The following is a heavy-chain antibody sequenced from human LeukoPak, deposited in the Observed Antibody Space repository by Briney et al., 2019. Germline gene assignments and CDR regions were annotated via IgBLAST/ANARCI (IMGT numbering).Heavy chain of an antibody. CDR3: AKDGLPHYYDSSGYYEGNFDY. Sequence: TGGSLRLSCVVSEFTFSSYAMSWVRQAPGKGLEWVSAISGSGGNTYYADSVKGRFTISRDNSKNALYLQMNSLRAEDTAVYYCAKDGLPHYYDSSGYYEGNFDYWGQGTLVTVSS. D-gene: IGHD3-22*01. J-gene: IGHJ4*02. V-gene: IGHV3-23*01. CDR1: EFTFSSYA. CDR2: ISGSGGNT.